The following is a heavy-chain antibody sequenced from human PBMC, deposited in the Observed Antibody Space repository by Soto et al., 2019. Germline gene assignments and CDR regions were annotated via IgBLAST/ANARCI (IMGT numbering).Heavy chain of an antibody. J-gene: IGHJ6*02. CDR2: IYWNDDK. CDR1: GFSLSTSGVG. V-gene: IGHV2-5*01. CDR3: AHSRRIAARGESWYDGMDA. D-gene: IGHD6-6*01. Sequence: SCPPLVNPTQTLTLTCTFSGFSLSTSGVGVGWIRQPPGKALEWLALIYWNDDKRYSPSLKSRLTITKDTSKNQVVVTMTNKDTVDTATYYCAHSRRIAARGESWYDGMDAWGHGMTVTVS.